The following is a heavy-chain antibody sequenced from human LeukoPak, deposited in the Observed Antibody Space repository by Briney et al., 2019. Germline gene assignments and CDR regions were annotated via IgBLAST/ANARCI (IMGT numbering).Heavy chain of an antibody. J-gene: IGHJ6*02. CDR3: AREVGLSGVWYYHYGMDV. V-gene: IGHV3-30*03. Sequence: AGRTLRLSCAASGFTFSTSGMHWVRQAPGKGLEWVAVISYDGNNKYYADSVKGRFTISRDNSKNTLYLQMNSLRAEDTAVYYCAREVGLSGVWYYHYGMDVWGQGTTVTVSS. D-gene: IGHD2-8*02. CDR1: GFTFSTSG. CDR2: ISYDGNNK.